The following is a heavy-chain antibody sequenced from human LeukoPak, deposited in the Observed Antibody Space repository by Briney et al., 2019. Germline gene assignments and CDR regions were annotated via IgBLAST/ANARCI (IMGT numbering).Heavy chain of an antibody. CDR2: IYHSGST. CDR3: ARLRLLWFGEGGGFPSNHRYNWFDP. CDR1: GGSISSGGYS. D-gene: IGHD3-10*01. V-gene: IGHV4-30-2*01. Sequence: SETLSLTCAVSGGSISSGGYSWSWIRQPPGKGLEWIGYIYHSGSTYYNPSLKSRVTISVDRSKNQFSLKLSSVTAADTAVYYCARLRLLWFGEGGGFPSNHRYNWFDPWGQGTLVTVSS. J-gene: IGHJ5*02.